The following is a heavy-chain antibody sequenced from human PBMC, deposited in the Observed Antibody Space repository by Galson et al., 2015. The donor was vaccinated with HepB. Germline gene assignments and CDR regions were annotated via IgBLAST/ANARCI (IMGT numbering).Heavy chain of an antibody. J-gene: IGHJ5*02. CDR2: IYWDNDK. D-gene: IGHD3-22*01. CDR3: ARTYYYDSSHYFAP. V-gene: IGHV2-5*02. CDR1: GFSLTTGGEG. Sequence: PALVKPTQTLTLTCTFSGFSLTTGGEGVGWIRQPPGEAPEWLAAIYWDNDKRYRPSLRSRLTITKDTSTNQVVLTMTNMDPVDTATYYCARTYYYDSSHYFAPWGQGTLVTVSS.